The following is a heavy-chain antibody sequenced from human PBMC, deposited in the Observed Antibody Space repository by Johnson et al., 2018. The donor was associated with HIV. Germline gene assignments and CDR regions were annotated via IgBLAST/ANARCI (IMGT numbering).Heavy chain of an antibody. J-gene: IGHJ3*02. CDR2: IYSGGST. D-gene: IGHD1-26*01. CDR3: AKDPGSGSPGAFDI. V-gene: IGHV3-NL1*01. Sequence: QVQLVESGGGVVQPGRSLRLSCAASGFTFSSYAMHWVRQAPGKGLEWVAVIYSGGSTYYANSVKGRFTISRDNSKNMLYLQMNSLRAEDTAVYYCAKDPGSGSPGAFDIWGQGTMVTVSS. CDR1: GFTFSSYA.